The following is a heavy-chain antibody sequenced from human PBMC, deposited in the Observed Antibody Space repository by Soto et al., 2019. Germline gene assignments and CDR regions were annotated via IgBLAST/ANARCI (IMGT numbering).Heavy chain of an antibody. CDR1: GYTFTSYG. V-gene: IGHV1-18*01. Sequence: ASVKVSCKASGYTFTSYGISWVRQAPGQGLEWMGSISAYNGNTNYAQKLQGRVTMTTDTSTSTAYMELRSLRSDDTAVYYCARDCSGGSCYVRYFQHWGQGTLVTVSS. CDR2: ISAYNGNT. CDR3: ARDCSGGSCYVRYFQH. J-gene: IGHJ1*01. D-gene: IGHD2-15*01.